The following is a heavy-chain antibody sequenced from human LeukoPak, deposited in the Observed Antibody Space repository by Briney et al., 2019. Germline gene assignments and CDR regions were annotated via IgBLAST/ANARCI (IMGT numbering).Heavy chain of an antibody. CDR2: IWYDGSNQ. D-gene: IGHD2-21*02. CDR3: AKDSGDYVIDF. CDR1: GFIFSSYG. Sequence: GGSLRLSCAAAGFIFSSYGMHWVRQAPGKGLEWVAFIWYDGSNQDYADSVKGRFTISRDNSKNTLDLQMNSLRAEDTAVYYCAKDSGDYVIDFWGQGTLATVSS. J-gene: IGHJ4*02. V-gene: IGHV3-30*02.